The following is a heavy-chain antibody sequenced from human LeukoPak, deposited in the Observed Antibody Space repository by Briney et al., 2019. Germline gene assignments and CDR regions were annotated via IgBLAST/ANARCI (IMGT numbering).Heavy chain of an antibody. V-gene: IGHV6-1*01. Sequence: SLTLSLTCAISGDSVSSNTAAWNWIRQSPSRGLEWLGRTYYRSKWFNHYALSVKSRIIINPDTSKNQFSLHLNSVTPEDTAVYYCAKGAGDTNWFDPWGQGTLVTVSS. J-gene: IGHJ5*02. CDR2: TYYRSKWFN. CDR3: AKGAGDTNWFDP. CDR1: GDSVSSNTAA. D-gene: IGHD2-21*01.